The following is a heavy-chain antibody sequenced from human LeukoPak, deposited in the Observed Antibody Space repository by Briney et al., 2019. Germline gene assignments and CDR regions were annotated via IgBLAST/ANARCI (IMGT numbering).Heavy chain of an antibody. J-gene: IGHJ2*01. Sequence: PSQTLSLTCAVSGGSISSGGYSWSWIRQPPGKGLEWIGYIYHSGSTYYNPSLKSRVTISVDRSKNQFSLKLSSVTAADTAVYYCARAHTSRGYSLNRRLYWYFDLWGRGTLVTVSS. D-gene: IGHD5-18*01. CDR3: ARAHTSRGYSLNRRLYWYFDL. CDR1: GGSISSGGYS. CDR2: IYHSGST. V-gene: IGHV4-30-2*01.